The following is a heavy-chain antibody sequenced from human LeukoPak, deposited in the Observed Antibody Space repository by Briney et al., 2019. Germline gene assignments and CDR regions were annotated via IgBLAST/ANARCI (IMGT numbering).Heavy chain of an antibody. D-gene: IGHD1-26*01. V-gene: IGHV1-69*13. CDR3: ASWVIPGGSYEGELHSLDY. J-gene: IGHJ4*02. CDR1: GGTFSSYA. CDR2: IIPIFGTA. Sequence: ASVKVSCKASGGTFSSYAISWVRQAPGQGLEWMGGIIPIFGTANYAQKFQGRVTITADESTSTAYMELSSLRSEDTAVYYCASWVIPGGSYEGELHSLDYWGQGTLVTVSS.